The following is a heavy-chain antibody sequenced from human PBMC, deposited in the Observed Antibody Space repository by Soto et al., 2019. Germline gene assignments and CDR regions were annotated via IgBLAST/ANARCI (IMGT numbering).Heavy chain of an antibody. D-gene: IGHD3-16*02. CDR2: IYPGDSDT. CDR3: ARFIGYDYIWGSYRQRLFDY. CDR1: GYSFTSYW. J-gene: IGHJ4*02. V-gene: IGHV5-51*01. Sequence: GESLKISCKGSGYSFTSYWIGWVRQMPGKGLEWMGIIYPGDSDTRYSPSFQGQVTISADKSISTAYLQWSSLKASDTAMYYCARFIGYDYIWGSYRQRLFDYWGQGTLVTVSS.